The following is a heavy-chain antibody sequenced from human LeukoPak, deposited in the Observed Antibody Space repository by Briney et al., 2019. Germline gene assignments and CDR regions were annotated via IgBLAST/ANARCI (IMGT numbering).Heavy chain of an antibody. Sequence: PSETPSLTCAVYGGSFSGYYWSWIRQPPGKGLEWIGEINHSGSTNYNPSLKSRVTISVDTSKNQFSLKLSSVTAADTAVYYCARWTYYYGSGSYYRGDYWGQGTLVTVSS. CDR3: ARWTYYYGSGSYYRGDY. J-gene: IGHJ4*02. CDR2: INHSGST. V-gene: IGHV4-34*01. CDR1: GGSFSGYY. D-gene: IGHD3-10*01.